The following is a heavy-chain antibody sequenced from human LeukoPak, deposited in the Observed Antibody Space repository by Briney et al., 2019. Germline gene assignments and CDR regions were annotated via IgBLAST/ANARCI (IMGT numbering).Heavy chain of an antibody. J-gene: IGHJ4*02. Sequence: ASVKVSCKASGYPFTGYFIHWVRQAPGQGLEWMGRINPDSGGTSYPPKFQGRVTMTRDTSISTAYMEVSGLRSDDTAVYYCARDLRGLGDDFDYWGQGTLVTVSS. CDR1: GYPFTGYF. V-gene: IGHV1-2*06. CDR2: INPDSGGT. CDR3: ARDLRGLGDDFDY. D-gene: IGHD1-26*01.